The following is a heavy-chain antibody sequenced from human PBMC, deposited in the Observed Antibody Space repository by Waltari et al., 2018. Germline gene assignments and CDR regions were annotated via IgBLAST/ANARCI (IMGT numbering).Heavy chain of an antibody. CDR1: GYTFTSYD. CDR3: ARYPVGGGNSGADY. CDR2: MNPNSGNT. Sequence: QVQLVQSGAEVKKPGASVKVSCKASGYTFTSYDINWVRQATGQGLEWMGWMNPNSGNTGDAQKFQGRVTITRNTSISTSYMELSSLRSEDTAVYYGARYPVGGGNSGADYWGQGTLVTVSS. D-gene: IGHD2-21*02. V-gene: IGHV1-8*03. J-gene: IGHJ4*02.